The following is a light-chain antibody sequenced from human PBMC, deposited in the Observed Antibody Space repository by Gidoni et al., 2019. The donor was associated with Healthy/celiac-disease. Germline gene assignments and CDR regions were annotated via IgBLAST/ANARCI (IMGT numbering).Light chain of an antibody. CDR1: QSVSRY. Sequence: EIVMTQSPANLSVSPGEIATLSCMASQSVSRYLSWYQQTPGPAPRLLISGATTSATVIPARCSGSGSKTEFTLIISSLQSEEFAVYFYQQNNNWPTCGGGTKVEIK. V-gene: IGKV3-15*01. CDR2: GAT. J-gene: IGKJ4*01. CDR3: QQNNNWPT.